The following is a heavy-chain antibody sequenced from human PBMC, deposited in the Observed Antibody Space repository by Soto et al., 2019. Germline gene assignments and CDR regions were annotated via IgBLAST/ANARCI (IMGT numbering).Heavy chain of an antibody. J-gene: IGHJ6*02. Sequence: QVQLVESGGGVVQPGRSLRLSCAASGFTFSRYATHWVRQAPGKGLEWVAVISYDGSNKYYADSVKGRLTISRDSSKNTLDLQMNSLRAEDTAVYYCAREAGVYGSGSYGMDVWGQGTTVTVSS. V-gene: IGHV3-30-3*01. CDR2: ISYDGSNK. CDR1: GFTFSRYA. D-gene: IGHD3-10*01. CDR3: AREAGVYGSGSYGMDV.